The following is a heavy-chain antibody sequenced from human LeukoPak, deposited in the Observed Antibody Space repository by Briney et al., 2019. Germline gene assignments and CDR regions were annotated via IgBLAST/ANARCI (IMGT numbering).Heavy chain of an antibody. J-gene: IGHJ6*02. CDR1: GYTFTGYY. V-gene: IGHV1-2*04. CDR3: ARDRTRGSGYYYGMDV. CDR2: INPNSGGT. D-gene: IGHD6-19*01. Sequence: ASVKVSCKASGYTFTGYYMHWVRQAPGQGLEWMGWINPNSGGTNYAQKFQGWVTMTRDTSISTAYMELSRLRSDDTAVHYCARDRTRGSGYYYGMDVWGQGTTVTVSS.